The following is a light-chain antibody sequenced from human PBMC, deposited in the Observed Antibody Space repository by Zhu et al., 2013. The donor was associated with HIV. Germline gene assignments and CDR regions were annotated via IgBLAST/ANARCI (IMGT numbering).Light chain of an antibody. CDR1: QSISSY. Sequence: DIQMTQSPSSLSASVGDRVTITCRASQSISSYLNWYQRKPGKAPKLLISAASTLQSGVPSRFSGSGSGTEFTLTINNLQPDDFGTYYCQQYNDFSYTFGQGTKLEIK. CDR2: AAS. J-gene: IGKJ2*01. CDR3: QQYNDFSYT. V-gene: IGKV1-39*01.